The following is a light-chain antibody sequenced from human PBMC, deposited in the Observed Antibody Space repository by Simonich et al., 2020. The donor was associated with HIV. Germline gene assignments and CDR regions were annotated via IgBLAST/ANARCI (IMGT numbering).Light chain of an antibody. CDR1: GSNIGNNF. CDR2: DNN. V-gene: IGLV1-51*01. CDR3: GTWDSSLNAWV. J-gene: IGLJ3*02. Sequence: QSVLTQPPSVSAAPGQKVTISCSGSGSNIGNNFVSWYQQFPGTAPKLLMYDNNKGPSGSPDRISGSKSGTSATLGITGLQTGDEADYYCGTWDSSLNAWVFGGGTKLTVL.